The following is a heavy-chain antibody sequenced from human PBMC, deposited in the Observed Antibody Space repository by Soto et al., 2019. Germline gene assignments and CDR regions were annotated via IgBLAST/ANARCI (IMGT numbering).Heavy chain of an antibody. Sequence: ASVKVSCKASGYTFTSYYMHWVRQAPGQGLEWMGIIYPSGGSTSNAQKFQGRVTMTRDTSTSTVYMVLSSLRSEDTAVYYCARCGIFGVVYYYGMDVWGQGTTVTVSS. CDR1: GYTFTSYY. D-gene: IGHD3-3*01. CDR2: IYPSGGST. V-gene: IGHV1-46*01. J-gene: IGHJ6*02. CDR3: ARCGIFGVVYYYGMDV.